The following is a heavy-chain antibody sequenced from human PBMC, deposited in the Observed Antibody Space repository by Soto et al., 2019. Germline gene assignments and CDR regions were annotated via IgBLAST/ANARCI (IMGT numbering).Heavy chain of an antibody. V-gene: IGHV3-66*01. Sequence: EVRLVESGGGLVQPGGSLRLSCAASGVTVGNNYMRWVRQAPGKGLEWVSVTYSGGDTGYADYVKCRFTMSRDSTKNTQYLQMDNLRAEDTAVYFCARNVPETALGYWGQGSLVTVSS. D-gene: IGHD5-18*01. CDR2: TYSGGDT. CDR3: ARNVPETALGY. CDR1: GVTVGNNY. J-gene: IGHJ4*02.